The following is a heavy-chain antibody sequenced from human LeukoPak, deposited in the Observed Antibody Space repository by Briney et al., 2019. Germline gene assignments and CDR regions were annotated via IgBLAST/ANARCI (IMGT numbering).Heavy chain of an antibody. V-gene: IGHV1-18*01. CDR3: ARAPLAVAGPDFDY. CDR1: GYTFSSYG. CDR2: ISAYNGDT. D-gene: IGHD6-19*01. Sequence: GASVKVSCKASGYTFSSYGLIWVRQAPGQGLEWMGWISAYNGDTNYAQRLQDRVTMTTDTSTGTAYLELRSLRSDDTAVYYCARAPLAVAGPDFDYWGQGTLVTVSS. J-gene: IGHJ4*02.